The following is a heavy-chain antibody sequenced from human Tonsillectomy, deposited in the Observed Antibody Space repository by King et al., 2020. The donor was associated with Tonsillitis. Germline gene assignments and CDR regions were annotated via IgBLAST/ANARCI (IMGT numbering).Heavy chain of an antibody. V-gene: IGHV3-30*18. CDR3: AKDLSDRGVTPDSYGMDV. D-gene: IGHD2-21*02. CDR2: ISYAGSNY. J-gene: IGHJ6*02. CDR1: GFSFSTYG. Sequence: LVESGGGVVQPGRSLRLSCAASGFSFSTYGMHWVRQAPGKGLEWVAVISYAGSNYYYADSVKGRFTISRDNSKNTLHLQMNSLRAEDTAVYYCAKDLSDRGVTPDSYGMDVWGQGTTVTVSS.